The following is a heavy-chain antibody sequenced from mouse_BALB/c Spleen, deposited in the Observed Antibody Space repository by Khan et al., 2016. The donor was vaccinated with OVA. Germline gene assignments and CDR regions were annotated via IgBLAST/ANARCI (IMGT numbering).Heavy chain of an antibody. D-gene: IGHD1-2*01. CDR1: GYTFTDYY. CDR2: ISPGSGDT. V-gene: IGHV1-77*01. J-gene: IGHJ3*01. Sequence: VQLQESGAELARPGASVKLSCKASGYTFTDYYINWVKLRTGQGLEWIGEISPGSGDTYYNERFKGKATLTADKSSSTAYMQLSSLTSAASAVYFCARRNYFGYTFAYWGQGTLVTVSA. CDR3: ARRNYFGYTFAY.